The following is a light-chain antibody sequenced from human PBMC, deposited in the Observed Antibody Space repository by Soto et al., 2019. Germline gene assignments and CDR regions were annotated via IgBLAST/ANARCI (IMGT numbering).Light chain of an antibody. Sequence: PGERVTLSCRASQSVSSSYLTWYQQKPGQAPRLLIYGASTRATGIPARFSGSGSGTDFTLTISSLQPEDFAVYYCQQDYNLPPGTFGAGTKVEI. CDR3: QQDYNLPPGT. CDR1: QSVSSSY. CDR2: GAS. J-gene: IGKJ4*01. V-gene: IGKV3D-7*01.